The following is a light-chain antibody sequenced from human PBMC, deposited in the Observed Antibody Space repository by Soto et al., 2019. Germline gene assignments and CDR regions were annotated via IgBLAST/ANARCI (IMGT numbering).Light chain of an antibody. CDR2: MVS. Sequence: QSALTQPASVSGSPGQSITISCTGTSSDVGNYNYVSWYQQYPGRVPKLLIYMVSNRPSGVPDRFSGSRSGNTASLTISGLQAEDEADYYCCSTAGNYTLVFGGGTKLTVL. CDR3: CSTAGNYTLV. J-gene: IGLJ2*01. V-gene: IGLV2-11*01. CDR1: SSDVGNYNY.